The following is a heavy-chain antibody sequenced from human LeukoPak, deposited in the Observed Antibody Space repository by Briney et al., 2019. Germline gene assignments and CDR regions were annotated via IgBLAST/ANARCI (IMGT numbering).Heavy chain of an antibody. CDR3: ARRGKYCSSTSCYHYFDY. Sequence: GGSLRLSCAASGFTFSSYAMHWVRQAPGKGLEWVAVIWYDGSNKYYADSVKGRFTISRDNSKNTLYLQMNSLRAEDTAVYYCARRGKYCSSTSCYHYFDYWGQGTLVTVSS. J-gene: IGHJ4*02. D-gene: IGHD2-2*01. V-gene: IGHV3-33*08. CDR1: GFTFSSYA. CDR2: IWYDGSNK.